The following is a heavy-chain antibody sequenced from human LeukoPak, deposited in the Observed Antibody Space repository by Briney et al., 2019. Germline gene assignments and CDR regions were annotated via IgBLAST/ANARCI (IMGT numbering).Heavy chain of an antibody. D-gene: IGHD2-15*01. V-gene: IGHV1-8*01. J-gene: IGHJ4*02. Sequence: ASVEVSCKASGYTFTSFDINWVRQATGQGLEWMGWMNPNSGNTGYAQKFQGRVTMTRDMSTSTVYMELSSLRSEDTAVYYCARGYRRMDYFDYWGQGTLVTVSS. CDR1: GYTFTSFD. CDR2: MNPNSGNT. CDR3: ARGYRRMDYFDY.